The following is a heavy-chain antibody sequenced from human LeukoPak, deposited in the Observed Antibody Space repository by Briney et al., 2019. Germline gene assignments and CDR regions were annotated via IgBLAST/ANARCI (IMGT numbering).Heavy chain of an antibody. CDR2: IYYSGST. D-gene: IGHD3-9*01. V-gene: IGHV4-59*12. J-gene: IGHJ6*03. CDR3: ARDGYYDILTGYYYFYMDV. CDR1: GGSISSYY. Sequence: KPSETLSLTCTVSGGSISSYYWSWIRQPPGKGLEWIGYIYYSGSTNYNPSLKSRVTISVDTSKNQFSLKLSSVTAADTAVYYCARDGYYDILTGYYYFYMDVWGKGTTVTISS.